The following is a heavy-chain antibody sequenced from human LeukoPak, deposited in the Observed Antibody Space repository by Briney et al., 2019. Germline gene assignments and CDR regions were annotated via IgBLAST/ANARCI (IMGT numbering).Heavy chain of an antibody. CDR2: INQDGSER. J-gene: IGHJ4*02. CDR3: GQDY. V-gene: IGHV3-7*01. Sequence: GGSLRLSCSTSGFTFTNHWMSWVRQAPGKGLEWVANINQDGSERNYVDSVKGRFTISRDNAKNSLYLQMNSLRVEDTAVYYCGQDYWGQGTLVAVSP. CDR1: GFTFTNHW.